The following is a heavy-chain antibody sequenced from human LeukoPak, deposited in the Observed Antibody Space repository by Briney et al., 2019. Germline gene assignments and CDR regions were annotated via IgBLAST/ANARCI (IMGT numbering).Heavy chain of an antibody. CDR1: GCSISSYY. Sequence: PSETLSLTCTVSGCSISSYYWSWIRQPAGKGLEWIGRIYTSGSTNYNPSLKSRVTMSVDTSKNQFSLKLSSVTAADTAVYYCARDYRPRAIAAAGTVWYFDLWGRGTLVTVSS. D-gene: IGHD6-13*01. CDR2: IYTSGST. V-gene: IGHV4-4*07. CDR3: ARDYRPRAIAAAGTVWYFDL. J-gene: IGHJ2*01.